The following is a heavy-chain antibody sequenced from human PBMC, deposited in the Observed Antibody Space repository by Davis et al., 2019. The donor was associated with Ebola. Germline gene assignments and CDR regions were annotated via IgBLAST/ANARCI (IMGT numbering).Heavy chain of an antibody. V-gene: IGHV4-61*01. D-gene: IGHD6-13*01. CDR1: GGSVSSGSYY. CDR2: IYYSGST. J-gene: IGHJ4*02. CDR3: ARASSSWYVSDFDY. Sequence: MPSETLSLTCTVSGGSVSSGSYYWSWIRQPPGKGLEWIGYIYYSGSTNYNPSLKSRVTISVDTSKNQFSLKLSSVTAADTAVYYCARASSSWYVSDFDYWGQGTLVTVSS.